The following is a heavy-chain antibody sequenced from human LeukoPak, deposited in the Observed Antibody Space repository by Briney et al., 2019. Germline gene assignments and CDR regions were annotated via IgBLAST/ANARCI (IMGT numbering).Heavy chain of an antibody. CDR1: GGSISSSSYS. J-gene: IGHJ4*02. D-gene: IGHD2-21*01. CDR2: MYYRGTT. Sequence: PSETLALTCSVSGGSISSSSYSWGWIRQSPGKGLEWIGSMYYRGTTYQNSSLKSRVTLSIDTSNNQFSLKLTSVTAADTAVYYCVREYSRSVVAGSRPDLWGQGLLVTVSS. V-gene: IGHV4-39*02. CDR3: VREYSRSVVAGSRPDL.